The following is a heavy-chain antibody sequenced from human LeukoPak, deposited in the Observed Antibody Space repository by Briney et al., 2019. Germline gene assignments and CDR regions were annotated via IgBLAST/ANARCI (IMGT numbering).Heavy chain of an antibody. V-gene: IGHV1-2*02. D-gene: IGHD3-22*01. CDR2: INPNSGGT. J-gene: IGHJ4*02. CDR3: ARDRPEYYYDSSDYMAHYFDY. Sequence: GASVKVSCKASGYTFTGYYMHWVRQAPGQGLEWMGWINPNSGGTNYAQKFQGRVTMTRDTSISTAYMELSRLRSDDTAVYYCARDRPEYYYDSSDYMAHYFDYWGQGTLVTVSS. CDR1: GYTFTGYY.